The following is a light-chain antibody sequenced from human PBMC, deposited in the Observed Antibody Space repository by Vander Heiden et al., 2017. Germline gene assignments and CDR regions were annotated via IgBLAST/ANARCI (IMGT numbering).Light chain of an antibody. CDR1: SSNIGNHR. CDR2: DNN. CDR3: GTWDGTLSGKV. V-gene: IGLV1-51*01. J-gene: IGLJ2*01. Sequence: QSVLPQPPSVSAAPAQKVTISCSGGSSNIGNHRVAWYQQLPGTATKLLIYDNNKRPSGMPDRFAGSKSGTSATRAITGLQTGDEADEYCGTWDGTLSGKVFGGGTKLTVL.